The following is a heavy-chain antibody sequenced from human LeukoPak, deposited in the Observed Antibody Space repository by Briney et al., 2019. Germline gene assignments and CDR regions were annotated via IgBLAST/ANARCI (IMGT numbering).Heavy chain of an antibody. Sequence: ASVKVSCKASGYTFTGYYMHRVRQAPGQGLEWMGRINPNSGGTNYAQKFQGRVTMTRDTSISTAYMELSRLRSDDTAVYYCARVSYSSGWYGLDYWGQGTLVTVS. V-gene: IGHV1-2*06. CDR3: ARVSYSSGWYGLDY. CDR1: GYTFTGYY. J-gene: IGHJ4*02. D-gene: IGHD6-19*01. CDR2: INPNSGGT.